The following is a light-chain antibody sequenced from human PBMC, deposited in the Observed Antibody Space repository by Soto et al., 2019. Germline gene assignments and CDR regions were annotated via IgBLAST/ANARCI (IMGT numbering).Light chain of an antibody. Sequence: QSVLTQPPSASESPGQSVTIPCTGVSGDVGGYTYVSWYQHSPGKAPKLLIYEVSKRPQGVPDRFTGSKSGNTAYLTVSELQADDEADYYCCSSGGRNGFVVFGGGTKLTV. J-gene: IGLJ2*01. CDR3: CSSGGRNGFVV. CDR1: SGDVGGYTY. CDR2: EVS. V-gene: IGLV2-8*01.